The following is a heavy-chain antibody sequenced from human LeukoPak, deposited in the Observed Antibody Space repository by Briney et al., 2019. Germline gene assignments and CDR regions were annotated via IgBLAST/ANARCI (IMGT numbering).Heavy chain of an antibody. D-gene: IGHD3-9*01. CDR3: ARQKGTYYDILTGYHPGY. Sequence: ASVKVSCKASGYTFTGYYMHWVRQAPGQGLEWMGRINPNSGGTNYAQKFQGRVTMTRDTSISTAYMELSRLRSDDTAVYYCARQKGTYYDILTGYHPGYWRQGTLVTVSS. CDR2: INPNSGGT. CDR1: GYTFTGYY. V-gene: IGHV1-2*06. J-gene: IGHJ4*02.